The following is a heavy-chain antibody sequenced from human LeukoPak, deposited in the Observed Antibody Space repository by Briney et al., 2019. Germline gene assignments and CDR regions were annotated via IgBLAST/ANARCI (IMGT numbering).Heavy chain of an antibody. J-gene: IGHJ5*02. V-gene: IGHV1-69*01. CDR2: IIPIFGTA. CDR3: AGYCTNGVCYTWFDP. CDR1: GGTFSSYA. D-gene: IGHD2-8*01. Sequence: SVNVSCKASGGTFSSYAISWVRQAPGQGREWVGGIIPIFGTANYAQKFQGRVTITADESTSTAYMELSSLRSEDTAVYYCAGYCTNGVCYTWFDPWGQGTLVTVSS.